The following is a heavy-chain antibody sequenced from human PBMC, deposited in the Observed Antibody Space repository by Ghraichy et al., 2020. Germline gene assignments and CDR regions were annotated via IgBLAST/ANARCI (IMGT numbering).Heavy chain of an antibody. J-gene: IGHJ5*02. CDR1: GGSISSYY. Sequence: GSLRLSCTVSGGSISSYYWSWIRQPPGKGLEWIGYIYYSGSTNYNPSLKSRVTISVDTSKNQFSLKLSSVTAADTAVYYCARGGELLWFGELSFAPWGQETLVTVSS. CDR2: IYYSGST. CDR3: ARGGELLWFGELSFAP. V-gene: IGHV4-59*01. D-gene: IGHD3-10*01.